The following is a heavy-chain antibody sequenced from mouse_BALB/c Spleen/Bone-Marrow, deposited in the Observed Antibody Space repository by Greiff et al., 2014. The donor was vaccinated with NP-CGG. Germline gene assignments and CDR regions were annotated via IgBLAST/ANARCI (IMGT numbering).Heavy chain of an antibody. CDR2: INPYNDNT. J-gene: IGHJ1*01. Sequence: VQLQQPGPELVKPGASVKMSRKASGYTFTSYVMHWVKQKPGQGLEWIGNINPYNDNTKYNEKFKGKATLTSDKSSSTAYMELSSLTSEDSAVYYCARSLYGYDWYFDVWGAGTTVTVSS. CDR3: ARSLYGYDWYFDV. D-gene: IGHD2-2*01. V-gene: IGHV1-14*01. CDR1: GYTFTSYV.